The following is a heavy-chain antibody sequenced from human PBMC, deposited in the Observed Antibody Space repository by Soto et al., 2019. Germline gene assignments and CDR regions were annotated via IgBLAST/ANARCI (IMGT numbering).Heavy chain of an antibody. D-gene: IGHD6-19*01. CDR1: GGSISSYY. V-gene: IGHV4-59*01. CDR2: IYYSGST. CDR3: ARDEIRSGFDY. Sequence: SETLSLTCTVSGGSISSYYWSWIRQPPGKGLEWIGYIYYSGSTNYNPSLKSRVTISVDTSKNQFSLKLSSVTAADTAVYYCARDEIRSGFDYWGQGTLVTVSS. J-gene: IGHJ4*02.